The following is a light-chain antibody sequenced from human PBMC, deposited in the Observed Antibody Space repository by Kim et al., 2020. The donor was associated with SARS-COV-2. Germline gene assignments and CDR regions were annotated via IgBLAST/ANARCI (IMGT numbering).Light chain of an antibody. J-gene: IGLJ2*01. Sequence: SYELTQPLSVSVSPGQTARITCSGDKLGDKYACWYQQKPGQSPVLVIYQDSKRPSGIPERFSGSNSGNTATLTISGTQAMDEADYYCQAWDSSTVVFGGGTQLTVL. CDR3: QAWDSSTVV. CDR2: QDS. V-gene: IGLV3-1*01. CDR1: KLGDKY.